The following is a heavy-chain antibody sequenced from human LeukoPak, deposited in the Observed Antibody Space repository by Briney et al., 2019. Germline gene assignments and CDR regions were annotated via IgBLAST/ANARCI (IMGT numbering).Heavy chain of an antibody. D-gene: IGHD3-22*01. V-gene: IGHV4-4*02. Sequence: PSGTLSLTCAVSGDSISTTHWWTWVRQPPRKGLEWIGEIYHSGTTNYNPSLKSRVTISVDKAKNQFSLKLISVTAADTAMYYCARDQWLLRGGDHDAFDIWGQGTMVTVSS. CDR2: IYHSGTT. CDR3: ARDQWLLRGGDHDAFDI. CDR1: GDSISTTHW. J-gene: IGHJ3*02.